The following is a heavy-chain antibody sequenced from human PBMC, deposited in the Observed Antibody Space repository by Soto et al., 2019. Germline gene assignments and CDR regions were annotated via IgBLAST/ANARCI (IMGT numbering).Heavy chain of an antibody. J-gene: IGHJ4*02. Sequence: QVQLQQWGAGLLKPSETLSLTCAVYGGSFSGYYWSWIRQPPGKGLEWIGEINHSGSTNYNPSLKSRVTISVDTSKNQFSLKLSSVTAADTAVYFCARLFRGLEQYQLLSYYFDYWGQGTLVTVSS. CDR2: INHSGST. V-gene: IGHV4-34*01. D-gene: IGHD2-2*01. CDR1: GGSFSGYY. CDR3: ARLFRGLEQYQLLSYYFDY.